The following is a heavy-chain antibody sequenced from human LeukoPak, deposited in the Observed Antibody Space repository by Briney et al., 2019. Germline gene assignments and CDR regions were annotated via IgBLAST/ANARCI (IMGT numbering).Heavy chain of an antibody. V-gene: IGHV4-39*07. J-gene: IGHJ4*02. CDR1: DGSIN. CDR2: MSYSGST. CDR3: ARSSSWYYYFDY. D-gene: IGHD6-13*01. Sequence: SETLSLTCTVSDGSINWGWIRQPPGAGLEWIGSMSYSGSTFYNPSLKSRVTMSVDTSKNQFSLKLSSVTAADTAVYYCARSSSWYYYFDYWGQGTLVTVSS.